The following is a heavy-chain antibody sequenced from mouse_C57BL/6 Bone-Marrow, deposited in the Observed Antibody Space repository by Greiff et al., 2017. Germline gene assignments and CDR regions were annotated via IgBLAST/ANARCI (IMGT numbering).Heavy chain of an antibody. D-gene: IGHD2-2*01. V-gene: IGHV1-59*01. J-gene: IGHJ4*01. CDR3: AKGDLLWLRRRVYYAMDY. Sequence: QVQLQQPGAELVRPGTSVKLSCKASGYTFTSYWMHWVKQRPGQGLEWIGVIDPSDSYTNYNQKFKGKATLTVDTSSSSAYMQLSSLTYEDSAVYYCAKGDLLWLRRRVYYAMDYWGQGTSVTVSS. CDR1: GYTFTSYW. CDR2: IDPSDSYT.